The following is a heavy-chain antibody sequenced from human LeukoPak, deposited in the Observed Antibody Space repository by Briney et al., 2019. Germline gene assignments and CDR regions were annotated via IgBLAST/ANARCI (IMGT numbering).Heavy chain of an antibody. CDR2: IWYDGSSK. D-gene: IGHD6-19*01. V-gene: IGHV3-33*01. J-gene: IGHJ4*02. CDR3: VREKSGYTNGWYLFDY. CDR1: GFIFSTYG. Sequence: GRSLRLSCEASGFIFSTYGMHWVRQAPGKGLEWVAVIWYDGSSKYYADSVKGRFTISRDNSKNTLYLQMSSLRAEDTAVYYCVREKSGYTNGWYLFDYWGQGTLVTVSS.